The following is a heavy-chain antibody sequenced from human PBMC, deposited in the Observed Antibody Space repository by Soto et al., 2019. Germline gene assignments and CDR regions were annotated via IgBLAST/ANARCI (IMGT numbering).Heavy chain of an antibody. CDR1: GFTFSNAW. CDR3: TTTRPDYDFWSGWAFDI. Sequence: GVSLRLSCAASGFTFSNAWMSWVRQAPGKGLEWVGRIKSKTDGGTTDYAAPVKGRFTISRDDSKNTLYLQMNSLKTEDTAVYYCTTTRPDYDFWSGWAFDIWGQGTMVTVSS. D-gene: IGHD3-3*01. V-gene: IGHV3-15*01. J-gene: IGHJ3*02. CDR2: IKSKTDGGTT.